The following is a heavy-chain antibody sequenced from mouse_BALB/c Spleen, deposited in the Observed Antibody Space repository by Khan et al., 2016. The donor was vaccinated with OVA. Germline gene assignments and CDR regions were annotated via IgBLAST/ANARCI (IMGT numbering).Heavy chain of an antibody. V-gene: IGHV2-6-1*01. CDR3: ARQPYYHYNIMDF. D-gene: IGHD1-1*01. J-gene: IGHJ4*01. CDR2: IWNDGNT. CDR1: GFSLTNYG. Sequence: QVQLQQSGPGLVAPSQSLSITCTISGFSLTNYGVHWVRQPPGKGLEWLVVIWNDGNTAYNSALKSRLTISKDNSKSQVFLKMNSLQTDYTAMYFGARQPYYHYNIMDFWGQGTTVTVSS.